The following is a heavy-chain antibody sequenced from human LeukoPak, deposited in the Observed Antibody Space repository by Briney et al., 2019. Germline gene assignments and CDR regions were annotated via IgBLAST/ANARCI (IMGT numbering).Heavy chain of an antibody. Sequence: SVKVSCKASGGTSSSYAISWVRQAPGQGLEWMGGIIPIFGTANYAQKFQGRVTITTDESTSTAYMELSSLRSEDTAVYYCARGAAADPYYFDYWGQGTLVTVSS. CDR1: GGTSSSYA. CDR2: IIPIFGTA. V-gene: IGHV1-69*05. CDR3: ARGAAADPYYFDY. D-gene: IGHD6-13*01. J-gene: IGHJ4*02.